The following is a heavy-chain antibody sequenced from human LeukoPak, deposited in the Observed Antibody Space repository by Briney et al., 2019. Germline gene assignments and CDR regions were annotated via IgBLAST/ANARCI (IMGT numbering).Heavy chain of an antibody. D-gene: IGHD3-9*01. CDR1: GGSFSGYY. J-gene: IGHJ6*03. V-gene: IGHV4-34*01. CDR2: INHSGST. Sequence: PSETLSLTCAVYGGSFSGYYWSWIRQPPGKGLEWIGEINHSGSTKYNPSLKSRVTISVDTSKNQFSLKLSSVTAADTAVYYCARQREHRVLRYFDWPGGYMDVWGKGTTVTISS. CDR3: ARQREHRVLRYFDWPGGYMDV.